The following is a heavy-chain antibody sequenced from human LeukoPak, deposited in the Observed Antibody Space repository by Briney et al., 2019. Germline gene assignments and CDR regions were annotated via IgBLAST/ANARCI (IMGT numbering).Heavy chain of an antibody. V-gene: IGHV3-11*06. CDR3: ARDRDGYNY. Sequence: AGGSLRLSCAASGFTFSDYYMSWIRQAPGKGLEWVSYIYSSSSYTNYADSVKGRFTISGDNAKNSLYLQMNSLRAEDTAVYYCARDRDGYNYWGQGTLVTVSS. CDR2: IYSSSSYT. J-gene: IGHJ4*02. CDR1: GFTFSDYY. D-gene: IGHD5-24*01.